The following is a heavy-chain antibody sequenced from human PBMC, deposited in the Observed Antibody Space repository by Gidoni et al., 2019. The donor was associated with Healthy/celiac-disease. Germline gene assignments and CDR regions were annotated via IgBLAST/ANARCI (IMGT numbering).Heavy chain of an antibody. CDR2: ISWDGGST. D-gene: IGHD5-18*01. CDR1: GFPFDDYT. V-gene: IGHV3-43*01. Sequence: EVQLVESGGVVVKPGGSLRLSCAASGFPFDDYTMHWVRQAPGKGLEWVSLISWDGGSTYYADSVKGRFTISRDNSKNSLYLQMNSLRTEDTALYYCAKTKRGYSYGYFDYWGQGTLVTVSS. CDR3: AKTKRGYSYGYFDY. J-gene: IGHJ4*02.